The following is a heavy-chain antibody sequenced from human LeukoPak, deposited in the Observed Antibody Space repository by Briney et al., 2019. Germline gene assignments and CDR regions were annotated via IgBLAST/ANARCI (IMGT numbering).Heavy chain of an antibody. V-gene: IGHV5-51*01. CDR3: TRRRDYNDH. CDR1: GYIFATYW. J-gene: IGHJ5*02. D-gene: IGHD4-11*01. Sequence: GASLKISCKGSGYIFATYWINWVRQVPGKGLEWMGIIYPGDSDTTYSPSFQGQVTMSVDKSINTAYLQWTSLKASDTAMYFCTRRRDYNDHWGQGTLVTVSS. CDR2: IYPGDSDT.